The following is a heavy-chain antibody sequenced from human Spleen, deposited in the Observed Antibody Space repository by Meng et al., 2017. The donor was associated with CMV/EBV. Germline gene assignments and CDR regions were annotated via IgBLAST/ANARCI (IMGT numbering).Heavy chain of an antibody. CDR2: TYYRSKWYN. CDR1: GDSVSSNTAA. D-gene: IGHD3-9*01. Sequence: SCAISGDSVSSNTAAWNWIRQSPSRGLEWLGRTYYRSKWYNDYAVSVKSRIIINPDTSKNHFTLQLNSVTPEDTAVYYCVRGSWLALWAQGTMVTVSS. J-gene: IGHJ3*01. V-gene: IGHV6-1*01. CDR3: VRGSWLAL.